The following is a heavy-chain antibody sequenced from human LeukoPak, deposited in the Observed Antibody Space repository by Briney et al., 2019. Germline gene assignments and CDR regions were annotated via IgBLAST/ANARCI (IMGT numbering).Heavy chain of an antibody. V-gene: IGHV3-7*01. Sequence: GGSLRLSWAASGFTFSSYGMSWVGQAPGKGLEWVANIKQDGSEKYYVDSVKGRFTISRDNAKNSLYLQMNSLRAEDTAVYYCAREPSFSFDYWGQGTLVTVSS. D-gene: IGHD3-3*01. CDR3: AREPSFSFDY. CDR2: IKQDGSEK. J-gene: IGHJ4*02. CDR1: GFTFSSYG.